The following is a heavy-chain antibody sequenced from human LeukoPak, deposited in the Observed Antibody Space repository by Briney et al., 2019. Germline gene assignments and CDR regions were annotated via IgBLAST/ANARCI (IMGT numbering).Heavy chain of an antibody. Sequence: GGSLRLSCAASGFTFSSYWMHWARQAPGKGLVWVSRINSDGSSTSYADSVKGRFTISRDNAKNTLYLQMNSLRAEDTAVYYCAREYYYDSSGNLDYWGQGTLVTVSS. CDR3: AREYYYDSSGNLDY. D-gene: IGHD3-22*01. CDR1: GFTFSSYW. J-gene: IGHJ4*02. CDR2: INSDGSST. V-gene: IGHV3-74*01.